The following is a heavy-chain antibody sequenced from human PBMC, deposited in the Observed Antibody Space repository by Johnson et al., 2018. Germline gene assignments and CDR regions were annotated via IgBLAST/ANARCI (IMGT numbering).Heavy chain of an antibody. CDR1: GFTFSSYW. Sequence: VQLQESGGGLVQPGGSXRLSCVASGFTFSSYWMHWVRQDPGKGLVWVSRSYSDGSIRNYADSVKGRFTISRDKAKNTLYLQMNSMRVEDTAVYYCARGSLVSGYYSRGAFEIWGQGTMVTVSS. J-gene: IGHJ3*02. CDR2: SYSDGSIR. CDR3: ARGSLVSGYYSRGAFEI. D-gene: IGHD3-22*01. V-gene: IGHV3-74*01.